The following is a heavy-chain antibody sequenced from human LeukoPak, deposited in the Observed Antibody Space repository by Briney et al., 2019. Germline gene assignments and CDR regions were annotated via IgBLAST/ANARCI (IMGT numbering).Heavy chain of an antibody. V-gene: IGHV1-18*01. D-gene: IGHD6-13*01. J-gene: IGHJ5*02. CDR3: ARGRHSSRYRGGNWFDP. CDR1: GYSFTSYG. Sequence: ASVKVSCKASGYSFTSYGITWVREAPGQGPEWMGWISGSTGNTHYAQNVQGRVTMTTDTATSTAYMELSSLRSEDTAVYYCARGRHSSRYRGGNWFDPWGQGTLVTVSS. CDR2: ISGSTGNT.